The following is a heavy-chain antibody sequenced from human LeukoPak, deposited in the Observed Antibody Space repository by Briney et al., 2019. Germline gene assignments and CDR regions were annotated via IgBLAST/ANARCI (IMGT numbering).Heavy chain of an antibody. CDR3: ARGDGYNEGYFDY. V-gene: IGHV4-59*01. Sequence: PSEALSLTCTVSGGSISSYYWSWIRQPPGKGLEWIGYIYYSGSTNYNPSLKSRVTISGDTSKNQFSLKLSSVTAADTAVYYCARGDGYNEGYFDYWGQGTLVTVSS. CDR1: GGSISSYY. CDR2: IYYSGST. D-gene: IGHD5-24*01. J-gene: IGHJ4*02.